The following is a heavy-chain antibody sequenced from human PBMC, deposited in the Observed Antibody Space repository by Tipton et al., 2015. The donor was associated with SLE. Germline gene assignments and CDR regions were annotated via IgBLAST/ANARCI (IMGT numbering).Heavy chain of an antibody. CDR3: ARWGGRDYYYYMDV. Sequence: TLCLTCTVSGGSISSGSYYWSWIRQPAGKGLKWIGRIYTSGSTNYNPSLKSRVTISVDTSKNQFSLKLSSVTAADTAVYYCARWGGRDYYYYMDVWGKGTTVTVSS. D-gene: IGHD3-16*01. CDR1: GGSISSGSYY. CDR2: IYTSGST. V-gene: IGHV4-61*02. J-gene: IGHJ6*03.